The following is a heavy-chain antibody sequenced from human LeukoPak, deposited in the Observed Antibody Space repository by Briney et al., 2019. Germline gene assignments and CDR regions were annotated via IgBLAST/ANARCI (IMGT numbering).Heavy chain of an antibody. CDR1: GDSISSSSFY. Sequence: KPSETLSLTCTVSGDSISSSSFYWGWIRQPPGKGLEWIGSIYYSGSTYYDPSLKSRVTISVDTSKNQFSLKLSSVTAADTAVYYCARHHRGYPTYYFDYWGQGTLVTVSS. CDR3: ARHHRGYPTYYFDY. CDR2: IYYSGST. J-gene: IGHJ4*02. V-gene: IGHV4-39*01. D-gene: IGHD3-22*01.